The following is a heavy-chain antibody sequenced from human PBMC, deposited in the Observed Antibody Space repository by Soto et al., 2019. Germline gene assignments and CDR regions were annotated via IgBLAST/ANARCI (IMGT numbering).Heavy chain of an antibody. Sequence: GGSLRLSCSASGFTFSSYAMYWVRQAPGKGLEYVSVISSNGGSTYYADSVKGRFTISRDNSKNTLYLQMSSLRVEDTAVYYCVKDQGGYSGYVFDYWGQGTLVTVSS. CDR2: ISSNGGST. CDR3: VKDQGGYSGYVFDY. D-gene: IGHD5-12*01. J-gene: IGHJ4*02. V-gene: IGHV3-64D*06. CDR1: GFTFSSYA.